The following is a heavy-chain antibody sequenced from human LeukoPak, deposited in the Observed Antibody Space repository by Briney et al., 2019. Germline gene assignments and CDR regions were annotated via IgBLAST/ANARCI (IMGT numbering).Heavy chain of an antibody. J-gene: IGHJ4*02. Sequence: GESLKISCKGSGYSFTSYWISWVRQMPGKGLEWMGRIDPSDSYTNYSPSFQGHVTISADKSISTAYLQWSSLKASDTAMYYWARQLGGEGCSSTSCSAEYYFDYWGQGTLVTVSS. D-gene: IGHD2-2*01. V-gene: IGHV5-10-1*01. CDR1: GYSFTSYW. CDR2: IDPSDSYT. CDR3: ARQLGGEGCSSTSCSAEYYFDY.